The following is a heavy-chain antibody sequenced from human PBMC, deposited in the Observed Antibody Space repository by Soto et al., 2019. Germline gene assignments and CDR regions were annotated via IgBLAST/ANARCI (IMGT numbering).Heavy chain of an antibody. J-gene: IGHJ4*02. CDR1: GYTFNSYS. V-gene: IGHV1-18*01. D-gene: IGHD1-26*01. CDR3: ARGVGASYYFDY. Sequence: VSVKVSSKAPGYTFNSYSLCWMRHAPGQGREWMGWISAYNGNTNYAQKHQGRVTMTTHTSTSTAYMELRSLRSDDTAVYYCARGVGASYYFDYWGQGTLVTVSS. CDR2: ISAYNGNT.